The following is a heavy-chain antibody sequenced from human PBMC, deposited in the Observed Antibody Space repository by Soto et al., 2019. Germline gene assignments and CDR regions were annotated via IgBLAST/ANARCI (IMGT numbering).Heavy chain of an antibody. CDR3: ARERPDGARLNP. CDR2: IYHSGST. D-gene: IGHD6-6*01. J-gene: IGHJ5*02. Sequence: SETLSLTCTVSGGSISSGDYYWSWIRQPPGKGLEWIGYIYHSGSTYYNPSLKSRVTISVDTSKNQFSLKLSSVTAADTAVYYCARERPDGARLNPWGQGTLVTVSS. CDR1: GGSISSGDYY. V-gene: IGHV4-30-4*01.